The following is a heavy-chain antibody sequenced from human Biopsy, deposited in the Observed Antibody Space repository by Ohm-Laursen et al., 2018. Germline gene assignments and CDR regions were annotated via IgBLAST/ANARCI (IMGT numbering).Heavy chain of an antibody. V-gene: IGHV1-69*01. CDR1: GYSFTSYY. Sequence: ASSVKVSCKASGYSFTSYYMHWVRQAPGQGLEWMGGIIPMFGTANYAQMFQGRVTISADESTSTSYMELSSLTTEDTAIYYCARGPHSRSHSCFDYWGRGTLVTVSS. J-gene: IGHJ4*02. D-gene: IGHD1-26*01. CDR2: IIPMFGTA. CDR3: ARGPHSRSHSCFDY.